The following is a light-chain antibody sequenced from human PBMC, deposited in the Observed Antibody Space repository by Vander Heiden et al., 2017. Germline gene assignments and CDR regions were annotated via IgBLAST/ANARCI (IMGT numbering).Light chain of an antibody. CDR2: GAS. Sequence: GTLSLSPGERATLSCRASQSVSSSYLAWYQQKPGQAPRLLIYGASSRATGIPDMLSGSGSGTDFTLTISRLGPEDFAVYYCQQYGSSFGPGTKVDSK. CDR1: QSVSSSY. J-gene: IGKJ3*01. V-gene: IGKV3-20*01. CDR3: QQYGSS.